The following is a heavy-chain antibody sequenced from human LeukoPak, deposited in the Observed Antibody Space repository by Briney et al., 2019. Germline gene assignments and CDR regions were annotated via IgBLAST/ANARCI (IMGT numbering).Heavy chain of an antibody. Sequence: GGTLRLSCAASGFTFSSYAMSWVRQAPGKGLEWVSAISGSGGSTYYADSVKGRFTISRDNSKNALYLQMNSLRAEDTAVHYCAKDKRSVYSSSWYYFDYWGQGTLVTVSS. V-gene: IGHV3-23*01. CDR1: GFTFSSYA. J-gene: IGHJ4*02. CDR2: ISGSGGST. D-gene: IGHD6-13*01. CDR3: AKDKRSVYSSSWYYFDY.